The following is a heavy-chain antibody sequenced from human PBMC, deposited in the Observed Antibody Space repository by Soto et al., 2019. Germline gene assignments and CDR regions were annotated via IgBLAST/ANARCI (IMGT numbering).Heavy chain of an antibody. V-gene: IGHV3-48*02. Sequence: GGSLRLSCAASGFTFSSYSMNWVRQAPGKGLEWVSYISSSSSTIYYADSVKGRFTISRDNAKNSLYLQMNSLRDEDTAVYYCARAAGYCTNGVCPDAFDIWGQGTMVTVSS. CDR3: ARAAGYCTNGVCPDAFDI. CDR1: GFTFSSYS. D-gene: IGHD2-8*01. J-gene: IGHJ3*02. CDR2: ISSSSSTI.